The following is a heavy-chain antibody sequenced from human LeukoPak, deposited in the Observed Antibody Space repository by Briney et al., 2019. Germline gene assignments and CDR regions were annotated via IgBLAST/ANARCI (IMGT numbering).Heavy chain of an antibody. CDR2: INAGNGNT. V-gene: IGHV1-3*01. J-gene: IGHJ3*02. Sequence: ASVKVSCKASGYTFTSYAMHWVRQAPGQRLEWMGWINAGNGNTKYSQKFQGRVTITRDTSASTAYMELSSLRSEDTAVYYCARNKEKFWWGDFFNVFDIGGKGKMVPV. CDR3: ARNKEKFWWGDFFNVFDI. CDR1: GYTFTSYA. D-gene: IGHD2-21*01.